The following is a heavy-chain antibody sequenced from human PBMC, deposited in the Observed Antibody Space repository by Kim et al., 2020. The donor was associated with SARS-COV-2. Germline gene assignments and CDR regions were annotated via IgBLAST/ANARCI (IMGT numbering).Heavy chain of an antibody. CDR1: GFAFNNYA. CDR3: AKAGSCWNYFDY. D-gene: IGHD6-19*01. Sequence: GGSLRLSCAASGFAFNNYAMTRVRQAPGKGLEWVSAISYSGGATFYADSVKGQFTISRDNSKNTLYLQMNSLRPDDTAVYYCAKAGSCWNYFDYWGQGTLVTVAS. V-gene: IGHV3-23*01. J-gene: IGHJ4*02. CDR2: ISYSGGAT.